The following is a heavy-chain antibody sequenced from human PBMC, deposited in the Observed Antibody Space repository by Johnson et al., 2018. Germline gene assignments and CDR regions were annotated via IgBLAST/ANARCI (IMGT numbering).Heavy chain of an antibody. CDR3: VKDRSGYAGFDY. Sequence: EVQLVESGGVVVQXGGSXRLXCAASGFTFHRNSMHWVRHVPGKGLEWVSAITGDGGWTSYVDSVKGRFTISRDNSESSLYLQMNSLRTEDTALYYCVKDRSGYAGFDYWGQGTLVTVSS. D-gene: IGHD5-12*01. V-gene: IGHV3-43*01. J-gene: IGHJ4*02. CDR2: ITGDGGWT. CDR1: GFTFHRNS.